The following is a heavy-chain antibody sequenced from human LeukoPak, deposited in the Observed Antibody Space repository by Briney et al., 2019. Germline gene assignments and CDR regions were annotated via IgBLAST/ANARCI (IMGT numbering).Heavy chain of an antibody. CDR3: ARDLVATITRFDY. Sequence: SGGSLRLSCAASGFTFSDYYMSWIRQAPGKGLEWVSYISSSGSTIYYADSVKGRSTISRDNAKNSLYLQMNSLRAEDTAVYYCARDLVATITRFDYWGQGTLVTVSS. CDR1: GFTFSDYY. D-gene: IGHD5-24*01. CDR2: ISSSGSTI. J-gene: IGHJ4*02. V-gene: IGHV3-11*01.